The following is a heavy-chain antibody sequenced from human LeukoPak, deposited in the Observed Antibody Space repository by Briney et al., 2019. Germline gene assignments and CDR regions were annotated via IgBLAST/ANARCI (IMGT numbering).Heavy chain of an antibody. CDR3: AAVGEWLSNAFDT. CDR2: INGRGDGETR. J-gene: IGHJ3*02. D-gene: IGHD3-3*01. CDR1: GFTFSIAW. V-gene: IGHV3-15*01. Sequence: GGSLRLSCAASGFTFSIAWMSWVRQAPGKGLEWVGRINGRGDGETRDYAAPVKDRFIITRDDSKNTLYLQMDSLRTEDTAIYYCAAVGEWLSNAFDTWGQGTLVTVSA.